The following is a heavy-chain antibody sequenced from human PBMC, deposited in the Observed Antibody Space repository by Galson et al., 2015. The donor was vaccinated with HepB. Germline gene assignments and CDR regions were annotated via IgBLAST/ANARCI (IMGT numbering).Heavy chain of an antibody. Sequence: SETLSLTCTVSGGSISSSSYYWGWIRQPPGKGLEWIGSIYYSGSTYYNPSLKSRVTISVDTSKNQFSLKLSSVTAADTAVCYCARSDYGDYEILWGYWGQGTLVTVSS. CDR3: ARSDYGDYEILWGY. D-gene: IGHD4-17*01. CDR2: IYYSGST. CDR1: GGSISSSSYY. J-gene: IGHJ4*02. V-gene: IGHV4-39*01.